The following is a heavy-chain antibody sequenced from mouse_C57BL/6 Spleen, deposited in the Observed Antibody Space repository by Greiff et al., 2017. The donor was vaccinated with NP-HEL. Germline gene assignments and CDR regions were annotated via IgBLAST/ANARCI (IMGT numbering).Heavy chain of an antibody. CDR1: GYTFTSYW. CDR2: IDPSSGGT. D-gene: IGHD2-10*02. Sequence: QVQLQQPGAELVKPGASVKLSCKASGYTFTSYWMPWVKQRPGRGLEWIGRIDPSSGGTNYNEKFKSKATLTVDKPSSTAYMQLSSLTSEDSAVYYCGRRGGADGSYAYGYWGKGTTLTVAS. V-gene: IGHV1-72*01. CDR3: GRRGGADGSYAYGY. J-gene: IGHJ2*01.